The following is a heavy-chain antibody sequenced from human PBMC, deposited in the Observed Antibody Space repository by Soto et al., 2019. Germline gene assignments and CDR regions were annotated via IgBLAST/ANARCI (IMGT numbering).Heavy chain of an antibody. J-gene: IGHJ6*02. CDR1: GFTFSSYG. Sequence: VGSLRLSCAASGFTFSSYGMHWVCQAPGKGLEWVAVIWYDGSNKYYADSVKGRFTISRDNSKNTLYLQMNSLRAEDTAVYYCAREIAARPVNYYYGMDVWGQGTTVTVSS. V-gene: IGHV3-33*01. CDR3: AREIAARPVNYYYGMDV. CDR2: IWYDGSNK. D-gene: IGHD6-6*01.